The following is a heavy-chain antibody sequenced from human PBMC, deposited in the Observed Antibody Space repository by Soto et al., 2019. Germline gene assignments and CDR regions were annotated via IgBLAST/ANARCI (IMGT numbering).Heavy chain of an antibody. Sequence: GGSLRLSCAASGFTVSSNYMSWVRQAPGKGLEWVSVIYSGGSTYYADSVKGRFTISRDNSKNTRYLQMNSLRAGDTAVYTGAGYGNLPFDYWGKGTLVTVSS. D-gene: IGHD5-18*01. J-gene: IGHJ4*02. CDR2: IYSGGST. CDR1: GFTVSSNY. V-gene: IGHV3-53*01. CDR3: AGYGNLPFDY.